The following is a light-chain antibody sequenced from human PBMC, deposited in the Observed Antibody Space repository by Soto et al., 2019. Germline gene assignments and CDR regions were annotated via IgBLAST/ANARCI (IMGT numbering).Light chain of an antibody. CDR3: SSYTSVSTVI. J-gene: IGLJ2*01. V-gene: IGLV2-14*03. Sequence: QSALTQPASVSGSPGQSITISCTGTSSDVGGYNHVSWYQHHPGKAPKLIISDVSNRPSGVSNRFSGSKSGNTASLTVSGLQAEDEADYYCSSYTSVSTVIFVGGTKLTVL. CDR2: DVS. CDR1: SSDVGGYNH.